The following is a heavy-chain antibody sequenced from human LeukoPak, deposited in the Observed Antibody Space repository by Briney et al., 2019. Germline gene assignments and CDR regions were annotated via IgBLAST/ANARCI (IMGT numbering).Heavy chain of an antibody. Sequence: ASVTVSCKASGYTFTSYDINWVRQATGQGLEWMGWMNPNSGNTGYAQKFQGRVTITRNTSISTAYMELSSLRSEDTAVYYCARGREKTGYYPYWGQGTLVTVSS. D-gene: IGHD3-9*01. CDR2: MNPNSGNT. CDR1: GYTFTSYD. CDR3: ARGREKTGYYPY. J-gene: IGHJ4*02. V-gene: IGHV1-8*03.